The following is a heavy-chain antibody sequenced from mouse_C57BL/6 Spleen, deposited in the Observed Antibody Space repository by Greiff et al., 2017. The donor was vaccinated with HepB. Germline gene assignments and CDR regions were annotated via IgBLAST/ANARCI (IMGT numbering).Heavy chain of an antibody. V-gene: IGHV1-81*01. Sequence: QVQLQQSGAELARPGASVKLSCKASGYTFTSYGISWVKQRTGQGLEWIGEIYPRSGNTYYNEKFKGKATLTADKSSSTAYMELRSLTSEDSAVYFCAGKENLTTVVEGYFDVWGTGTTVTVSS. D-gene: IGHD1-1*01. CDR3: AGKENLTTVVEGYFDV. J-gene: IGHJ1*03. CDR2: IYPRSGNT. CDR1: GYTFTSYG.